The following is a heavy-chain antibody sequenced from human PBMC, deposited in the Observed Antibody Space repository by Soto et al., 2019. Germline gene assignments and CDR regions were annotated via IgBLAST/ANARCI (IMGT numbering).Heavy chain of an antibody. J-gene: IGHJ5*02. D-gene: IGHD3-10*01. Sequence: PSETLSLTCTVSGGSISTDYWSWIRQVPGKTLEWIGYFFYSASTSYNPSLKSRVTIAIDTSKNQFSLKLSSVTAADTAVYYCARSPGGRVWFDPWGQGTLVTVSS. V-gene: IGHV4-59*01. CDR3: ARSPGGRVWFDP. CDR2: FFYSAST. CDR1: GGSISTDY.